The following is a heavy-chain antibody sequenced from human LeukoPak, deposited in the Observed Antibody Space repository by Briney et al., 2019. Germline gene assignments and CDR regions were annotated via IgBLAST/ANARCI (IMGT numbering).Heavy chain of an antibody. J-gene: IGHJ4*02. CDR2: IYYSGST. CDR3: ASLRERSYYARGFDY. CDR1: DGSISSSSYY. Sequence: PSETLSLTCTIADGSISSSSYYWGWIRQPPVKGLEWIGSIYYSGSTYYKSSLKSRVTVSVGTSKNQFSLKLSSVTAADTAVYYCASLRERSYYARGFDYWGQGTLVTVSS. D-gene: IGHD1-26*01. V-gene: IGHV4-39*01.